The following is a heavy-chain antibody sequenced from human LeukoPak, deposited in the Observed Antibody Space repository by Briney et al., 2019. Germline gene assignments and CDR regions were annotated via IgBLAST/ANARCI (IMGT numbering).Heavy chain of an antibody. D-gene: IGHD2-15*01. J-gene: IGHJ1*01. CDR1: GGFINSYY. CDR3: GRARGGSSWSGDFQH. Sequence: SETLSLTCTVSGGFINSYYWSWIRQSPGKGREWIGSIYYSGSTNYNPSLESRVTISVDTSKNQFSLKVSSVTAADTAVYYCGRARGGSSWSGDFQHWGQGTLVTISS. CDR2: IYYSGST. V-gene: IGHV4-59*12.